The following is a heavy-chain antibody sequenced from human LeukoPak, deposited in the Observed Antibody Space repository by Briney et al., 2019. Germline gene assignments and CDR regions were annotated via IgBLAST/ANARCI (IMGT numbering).Heavy chain of an antibody. J-gene: IGHJ4*02. D-gene: IGHD3-22*01. Sequence: SVKVSCKASGGTFSSYTISWVRQAPGHGLEWMGRIIPILGIANYAQKFQGRVTITADKSTSTAYMELSSLRSEDTAVYYCASNYYDSSGPDIYFDYWGQGTLVTVSS. CDR3: ASNYYDSSGPDIYFDY. V-gene: IGHV1-69*02. CDR2: IIPILGIA. CDR1: GGTFSSYT.